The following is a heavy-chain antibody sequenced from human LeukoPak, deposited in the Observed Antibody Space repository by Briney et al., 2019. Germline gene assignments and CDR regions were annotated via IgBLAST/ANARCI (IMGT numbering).Heavy chain of an antibody. J-gene: IGHJ5*02. CDR3: ARDREIAAARWFDP. V-gene: IGHV1-2*02. CDR2: INPNSGGT. Sequence: GASVKVSCKASGYSFTGYYMHWVRQAPGQGLEWMGWINPNSGGTNYAQKFQGRVTMTRDTSISTAYMELSRRRSDDTAVYYCARDREIAAARWFDPWGQGTLVTVSS. D-gene: IGHD6-13*01. CDR1: GYSFTGYY.